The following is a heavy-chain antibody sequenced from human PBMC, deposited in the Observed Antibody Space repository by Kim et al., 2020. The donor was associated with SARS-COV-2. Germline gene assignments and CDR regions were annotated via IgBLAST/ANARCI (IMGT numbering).Heavy chain of an antibody. J-gene: IGHJ4*02. CDR3: AREGLVDATTPYFDH. CDR2: ISAHNGNT. D-gene: IGHD2-15*01. CDR1: GYTFTNYG. V-gene: IGHV1-18*01. Sequence: ASVKVSCKASGYTFTNYGISWVRQAPGQRLEYMGWISAHNGNTNFAPKFQGRVTMTTDTSTSTAYMEMRNLTSDDTAVYYCAREGLVDATTPYFDHWGQGPVVTVS.